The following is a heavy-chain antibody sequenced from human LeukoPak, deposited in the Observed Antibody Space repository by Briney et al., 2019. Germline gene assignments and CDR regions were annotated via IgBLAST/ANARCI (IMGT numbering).Heavy chain of an antibody. Sequence: GGSLGLSCAASGFTFSSYWMYWVRQAPGKGLVWVSRIDEGGSTTSYADSVKGRFTISRDNGKNTVYLQMNSLRGEDTAIYYCTRSGGMDVWGQGATVTVSS. J-gene: IGHJ6*02. CDR2: IDEGGSTT. CDR1: GFTFSSYW. CDR3: TRSGGMDV. D-gene: IGHD6-25*01. V-gene: IGHV3-74*01.